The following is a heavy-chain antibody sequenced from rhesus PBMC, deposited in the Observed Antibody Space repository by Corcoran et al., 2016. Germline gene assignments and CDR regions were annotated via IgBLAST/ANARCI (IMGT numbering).Heavy chain of an antibody. Sequence: EVQLVQSGAEVKKPGASVKISCKASGYTFTDYFLHWVRQAPGKGLEWMGRGDPEQGETGYAQEFQDKVTITRDTSTDTAYMELSSLRSEDTAVYFCAKPGRGGYFDLWGPGTPITISS. CDR2: GDPEQGET. V-gene: IGHV1-111*01. CDR1: GYTFTDYF. D-gene: IGHD2-33*01. CDR3: AKPGRGGYFDL. J-gene: IGHJ2*01.